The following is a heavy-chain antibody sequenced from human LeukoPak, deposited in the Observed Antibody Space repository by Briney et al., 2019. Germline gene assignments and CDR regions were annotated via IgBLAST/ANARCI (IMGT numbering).Heavy chain of an antibody. CDR1: GFTFSSYG. D-gene: IGHD3-10*02. V-gene: IGHV3-30*02. CDR2: IRYDGSNK. Sequence: PGGSLRLSCAASGFTFSSYGMHWVRQAPGKGLEWVAFIRYDGSNKYYADSVKGRFTISRDNSKNTLYLQMNSLRAEDTAVYYCAEEHYVFGGKSLWGQGTLVTVSS. CDR3: AEEHYVFGGKSL. J-gene: IGHJ4*02.